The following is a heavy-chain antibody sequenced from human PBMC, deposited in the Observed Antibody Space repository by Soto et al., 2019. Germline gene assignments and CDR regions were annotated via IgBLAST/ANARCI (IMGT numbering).Heavy chain of an antibody. CDR3: ARDLGYYYDSSGYYEGPFDAFDI. Sequence: GGSLRLSCAASGFTFSSYAMHWVRQAPGKGLEWVAVISYDGSNKYYADSVKGRFTISRDNSKNTLYLQMNSLRAEDTAVYYCARDLGYYYDSSGYYEGPFDAFDIWGQGTMVTVSS. D-gene: IGHD3-22*01. V-gene: IGHV3-30-3*01. CDR2: ISYDGSNK. CDR1: GFTFSSYA. J-gene: IGHJ3*02.